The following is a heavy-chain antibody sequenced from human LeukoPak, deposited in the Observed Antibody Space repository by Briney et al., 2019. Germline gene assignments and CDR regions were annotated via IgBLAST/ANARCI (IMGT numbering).Heavy chain of an antibody. CDR2: IIPILGIA. CDR1: GGTFSSYA. CDR3: ARPGFPHPVAVNPLDY. D-gene: IGHD6-19*01. J-gene: IGHJ4*02. Sequence: SVKVSCKASGGTFSSYAISWVRQAPGQGLEWMGRIIPILGIANYAQKFQGRVTITRDTSASTAYMELSRLRSEDTAVYYCARPGFPHPVAVNPLDYWGQGTLVTVST. V-gene: IGHV1-69*04.